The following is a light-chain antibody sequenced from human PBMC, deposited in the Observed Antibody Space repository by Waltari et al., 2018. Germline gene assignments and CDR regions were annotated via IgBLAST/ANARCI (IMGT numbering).Light chain of an antibody. CDR2: DVS. Sequence: QSALTQPASVSASPGPSITIPCTGTTSDVGGYTYVSWYQPHPGKAPKLMIYDVSNRPSGFSNRFSGSKSGNTASLTISGLQAEDEAYYYCSSYISSSTLELFGGGTSLTVL. CDR1: TSDVGGYTY. J-gene: IGLJ2*01. V-gene: IGLV2-14*03. CDR3: SSYISSSTLEL.